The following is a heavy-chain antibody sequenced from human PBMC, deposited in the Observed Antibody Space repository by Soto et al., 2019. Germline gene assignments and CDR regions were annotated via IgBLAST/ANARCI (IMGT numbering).Heavy chain of an antibody. Sequence: ELQLVASGGGLAQPGGSLRLSCAASGFTVSNNYLRWVRQAPGKGLEWVSLIYSGGDTYYADSVKGRFTISRDNSKNTLYLQMNSLRAEDTAVYYCARDGTYNWVGGQGILVTVSS. CDR2: IYSGGDT. D-gene: IGHD1-1*01. CDR1: GFTVSNNY. V-gene: IGHV3-66*01. CDR3: ARDGTYNWV. J-gene: IGHJ4*02.